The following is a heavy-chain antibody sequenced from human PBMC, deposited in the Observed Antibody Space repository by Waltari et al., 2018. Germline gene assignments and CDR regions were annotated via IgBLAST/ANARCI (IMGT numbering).Heavy chain of an antibody. Sequence: QVHLQQWDAGLLTPSETLSLTCAVYGGSFSGFYWSWIRQPPGQGLEWIGEINHSGSTNCNPSLKSRVTISVDTSKNQFSLKLSSVTAADTALYYCARLRIEYSSNWYTSHYYYYGMDVWGQGTTVTVSS. CDR2: INHSGST. D-gene: IGHD6-13*01. CDR1: GGSFSGFY. CDR3: ARLRIEYSSNWYTSHYYYYGMDV. J-gene: IGHJ6*02. V-gene: IGHV4-34*01.